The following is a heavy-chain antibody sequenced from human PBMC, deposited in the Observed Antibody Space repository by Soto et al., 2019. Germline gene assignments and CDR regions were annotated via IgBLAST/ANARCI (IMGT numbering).Heavy chain of an antibody. CDR2: ISGSGGST. V-gene: IGHV3-23*01. CDR1: GFTFSSYA. D-gene: IGHD3-16*02. J-gene: IGHJ4*02. CDR3: ANGKTWGSYRYRTGRYYFDY. Sequence: EVQLLESGGGLVQPGGSLRLSCAASGFTFSSYAMSWVRQAPGKGLEWVSAISGSGGSTYYADSVKGRFTISRDNSKNTLYLQMTSLRAEDTAVYYCANGKTWGSYRYRTGRYYFDYWGQGTLVTVSS.